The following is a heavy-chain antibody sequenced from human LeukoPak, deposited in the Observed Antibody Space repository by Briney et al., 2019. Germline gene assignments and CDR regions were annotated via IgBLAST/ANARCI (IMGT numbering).Heavy chain of an antibody. CDR1: RFTFSSYG. D-gene: IGHD3-22*01. CDR3: AKGGYSYDSSGHNYFDY. J-gene: IGHJ4*02. Sequence: GGSLRLSCAASRFTFSSYGMHWVRQAPGKGLEWVAFIRYDGSKKSYADSVKGRFTVSRDNSKNTLYMQMNSLRAEDRAVYYCAKGGYSYDSSGHNYFDYWGQGTLVTVSS. V-gene: IGHV3-30*02. CDR2: IRYDGSKK.